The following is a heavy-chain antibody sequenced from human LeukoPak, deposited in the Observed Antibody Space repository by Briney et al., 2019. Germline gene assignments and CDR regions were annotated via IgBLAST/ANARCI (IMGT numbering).Heavy chain of an antibody. J-gene: IGHJ4*02. CDR3: GRDGEGFDY. CDR2: ISSNGGST. V-gene: IGHV3-64*01. CDR1: GFTFSRYA. D-gene: IGHD3-10*01. Sequence: GGSLRLSCAASGFTFSRYAMHWVRQAPGKGLEYVSPISSNGGSTYYANSVKGRFTISRDNSKNTLYLQMGSLRAEDMAVYYCGRDGEGFDYWGQGTLVTVSS.